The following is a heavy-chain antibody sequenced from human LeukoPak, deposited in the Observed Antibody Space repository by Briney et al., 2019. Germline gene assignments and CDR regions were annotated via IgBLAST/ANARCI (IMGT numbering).Heavy chain of an antibody. CDR2: ISTDGSVT. J-gene: IGHJ4*02. Sequence: PGGSLRLSCAASGFTFSTYWMHWGRQGPGKGLVWVSRISTDGSVTTYADSVKGRFTISRDNAKNTLYLQMNSLRVEDTAVYFFAKLAPPGVHWGQGTLVTVSS. CDR1: GFTFSTYW. CDR3: AKLAPPGVH. V-gene: IGHV3-74*01. D-gene: IGHD6-6*01.